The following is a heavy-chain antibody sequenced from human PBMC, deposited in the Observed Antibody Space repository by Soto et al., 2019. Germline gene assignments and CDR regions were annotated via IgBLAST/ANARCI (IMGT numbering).Heavy chain of an antibody. Sequence: GGSLSLSCAASGFTFSSYGMHWVRQAPGKGLEWVAVISYDGSNKYYADSVKGRFTISRDNSKNTLYLQMNSLRAEDTAVYYCAKDSRITIFGVVMSYYYYYGMDVWGQGTTVTVSS. CDR2: ISYDGSNK. CDR3: AKDSRITIFGVVMSYYYYYGMDV. D-gene: IGHD3-3*01. J-gene: IGHJ6*02. CDR1: GFTFSSYG. V-gene: IGHV3-30*18.